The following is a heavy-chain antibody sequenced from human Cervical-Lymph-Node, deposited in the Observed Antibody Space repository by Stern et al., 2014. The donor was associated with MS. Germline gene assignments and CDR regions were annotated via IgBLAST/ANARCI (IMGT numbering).Heavy chain of an antibody. D-gene: IGHD3-10*01. Sequence: QVQLVQYGADVKKPGSSVRVSCKAYGGISWLRQATGQGLELMGGILRPVGPAHYTQRFQGRLTITADKSTNTTYMELSSLRSDDTAIYYCARGAGDNWFDPWGQGTLVSVSS. J-gene: IGHJ5*02. V-gene: IGHV1-69*06. CDR2: ILRPVGPA. CDR3: ARGAGDNWFDP. CDR1: GG.